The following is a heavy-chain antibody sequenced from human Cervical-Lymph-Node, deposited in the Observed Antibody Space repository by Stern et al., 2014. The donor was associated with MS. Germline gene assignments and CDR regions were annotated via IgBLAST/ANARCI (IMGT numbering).Heavy chain of an antibody. CDR2: INGGNGNA. CDR3: ARDVGYCNSVRCYMLRIDV. V-gene: IGHV1-3*01. J-gene: IGHJ6*02. D-gene: IGHD2/OR15-2a*01. Sequence: QVQLVQSGAEVKKPGASVQVSCKASGYSFSSSDMNWVRQEPGNRPAWMGWINGGNGNAKYPQKFQGRITITRDTLATTAYMELSTLRSEDTAVYYCARDVGYCNSVRCYMLRIDVWGQGTTVTVSS. CDR1: GYSFSSSD.